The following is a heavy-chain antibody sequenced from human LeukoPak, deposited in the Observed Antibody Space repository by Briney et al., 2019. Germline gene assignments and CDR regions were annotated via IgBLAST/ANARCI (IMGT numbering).Heavy chain of an antibody. CDR3: ARVAWYCGGDCYSWALSLFDY. V-gene: IGHV1-18*01. D-gene: IGHD2-21*02. J-gene: IGHJ4*02. CDR2: ISAYNGNT. CDR1: GYTFTSYG. Sequence: GASVKVSCKASGYTFTSYGISWVRQAPGQGLEWMGWISAYNGNTNYAQKLQGRVTMTADTSTSTAYMELRSLRSDDTAVYYCARVAWYCGGDCYSWALSLFDYWGQGTLVTVSS.